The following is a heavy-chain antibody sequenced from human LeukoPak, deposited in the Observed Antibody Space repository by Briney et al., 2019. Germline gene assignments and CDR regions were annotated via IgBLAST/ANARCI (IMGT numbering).Heavy chain of an antibody. CDR2: ISSSSSYI. J-gene: IGHJ3*02. CDR1: GFTFSSYS. Sequence: PGGSLRLSCAASGFTFSSYSMNWVRQAPGKGLEWVSSISSSSSYIYYADSVKGRFTISRDNAKNSLYLQMNSLRAEDTAVYYCAREIRSTINGYDIWGQGTVVIVS. CDR3: AREIRSTINGYDI. D-gene: IGHD5-24*01. V-gene: IGHV3-21*01.